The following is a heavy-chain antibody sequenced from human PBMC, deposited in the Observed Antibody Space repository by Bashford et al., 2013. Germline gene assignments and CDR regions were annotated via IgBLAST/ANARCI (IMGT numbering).Heavy chain of an antibody. CDR3: VTETRDFWSGFDV. D-gene: IGHD3-3*01. J-gene: IGHJ4*02. CDR2: FDPEQNER. V-gene: IGHV1-24*01. CDR1: GYTLTELS. Sequence: ASVKVSCKVSGYTLTELSIHWVRQAPGKGLEWMGGFDPEQNERIHAQKFQGRVTMTEDTSADTAYMELSSLRSGDTAVYYCVTETRDFWSGFDVWGQGTLVTVSS.